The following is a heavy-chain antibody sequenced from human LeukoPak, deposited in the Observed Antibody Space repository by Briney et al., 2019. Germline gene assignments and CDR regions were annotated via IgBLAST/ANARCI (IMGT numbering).Heavy chain of an antibody. D-gene: IGHD6-19*01. V-gene: IGHV1-69*05. Sequence: SVKVSCKASGGTFSSYAISWVRQAPGHGLEWMGRIIPIFGTANYAQKFQGRVTITTDESTSTAYMELSSLRSEDTAVYYCARIPIAVAGRWYYFDYWGQGTLVTVSS. CDR2: IIPIFGTA. J-gene: IGHJ4*02. CDR3: ARIPIAVAGRWYYFDY. CDR1: GGTFSSYA.